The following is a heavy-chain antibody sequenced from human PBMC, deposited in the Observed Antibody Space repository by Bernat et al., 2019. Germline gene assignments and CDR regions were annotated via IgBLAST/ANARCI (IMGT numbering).Heavy chain of an antibody. CDR1: GYTFTSYG. V-gene: IGHV1-18*01. CDR2: ISAYNGNT. D-gene: IGHD6-6*01. Sequence: QVQLVQSGAEVKKPGASVKVSCKASGYTFTSYGISWVRQAPGQGLEWMGWISAYNGNTNYAQKHQGRVTMTTDTTTSTVYMGLRSLRSDDTAVYYCARVSSSSLGGDAFDIWGQGTMVTVSS. J-gene: IGHJ3*02. CDR3: ARVSSSSLGGDAFDI.